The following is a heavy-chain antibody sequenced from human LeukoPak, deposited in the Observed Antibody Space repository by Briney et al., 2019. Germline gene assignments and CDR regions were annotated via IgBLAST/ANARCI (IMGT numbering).Heavy chain of an antibody. Sequence: GGSLRLSCAASGFTFRSYSMNWVRQAPGKGLEWVPSISSSSSDIYYADSVKGRFTISRDNAKNSLYLQMNSLRAEDTAVYYCARRYCSGGSCYSGLLDYWGQGTLVTVSS. CDR3: ARRYCSGGSCYSGLLDY. CDR2: ISSSSSDI. D-gene: IGHD2-15*01. V-gene: IGHV3-21*01. CDR1: GFTFRSYS. J-gene: IGHJ4*02.